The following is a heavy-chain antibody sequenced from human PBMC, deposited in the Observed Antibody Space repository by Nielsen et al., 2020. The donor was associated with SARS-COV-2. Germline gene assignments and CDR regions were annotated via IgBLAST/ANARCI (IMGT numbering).Heavy chain of an antibody. D-gene: IGHD1-20*01. CDR3: ARALLGKGVTGLDY. Sequence: GEFLKISCAASGFTFSDYYMSWIRQAPGKGLEWVSYISSSSSYTNYADSVKGRFTISRDNAKNSLYLQMNSLRAEDTAVYYCARALLGKGVTGLDYWGQGTLVTVSS. CDR1: GFTFSDYY. CDR2: ISSSSSYT. V-gene: IGHV3-11*05. J-gene: IGHJ4*02.